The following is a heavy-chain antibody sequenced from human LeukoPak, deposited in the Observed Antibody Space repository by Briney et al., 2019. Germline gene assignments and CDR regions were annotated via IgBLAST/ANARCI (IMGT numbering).Heavy chain of an antibody. CDR2: ISDIGSI. V-gene: IGHV4-59*01. D-gene: IGHD3-10*01. Sequence: PSETLSLTCTVSGGSISSYYWSWIRQPPGKGLEWIAYISDIGSINYNPSLKSRVTISLDTSKNQFSLKLSSVTAADTAVYYCARASGRHGSGSYYRFDYWGQGTLVTVSS. J-gene: IGHJ4*02. CDR1: GGSISSYY. CDR3: ARASGRHGSGSYYRFDY.